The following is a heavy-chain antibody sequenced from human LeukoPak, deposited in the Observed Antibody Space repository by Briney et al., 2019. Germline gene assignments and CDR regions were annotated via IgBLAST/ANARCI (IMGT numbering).Heavy chain of an antibody. D-gene: IGHD2/OR15-2a*01. J-gene: IGHJ4*02. CDR3: VSFYETY. CDR1: GNYW. Sequence: GGSLRLSCAASGNYWMHWVRQAPGKGLVWVSHINSDGSWTGYADSVKGRFTISKDNAKNTVYLQMNSLRAEDTAVYYCVSFYETYWGRGTLVTVSS. CDR2: INSDGSWT. V-gene: IGHV3-74*01.